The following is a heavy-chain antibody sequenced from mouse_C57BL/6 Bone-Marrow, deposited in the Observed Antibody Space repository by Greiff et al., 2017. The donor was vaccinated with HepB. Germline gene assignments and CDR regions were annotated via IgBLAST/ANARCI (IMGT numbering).Heavy chain of an antibody. CDR1: GYAFSSSW. Sequence: VQLQQSGPELVKPGASVKISCKASGYAFSSSWMNWVKQRPGKGLEWIGRIYPGDGDTNYNGKFKGKATLTADKSSSTAYMQLSSLTSEDAAVYCCARRIGQYYGSSYDAMDYWGQGTSVTVSS. J-gene: IGHJ4*01. D-gene: IGHD1-1*01. CDR3: ARRIGQYYGSSYDAMDY. CDR2: IYPGDGDT. V-gene: IGHV1-82*01.